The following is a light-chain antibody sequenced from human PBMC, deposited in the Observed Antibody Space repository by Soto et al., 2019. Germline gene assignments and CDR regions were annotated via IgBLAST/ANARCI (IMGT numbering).Light chain of an antibody. J-gene: IGKJ1*01. CDR3: QHYNSYSEA. Sequence: EIVMTQSPGTLSVSPGERATLSCRVSQSVGSNLAWYQQKAGQAPRLLIYGASTRATGIPVRFTGSGSGTEFTLTISSLQPDDFATYYCQHYNSYSEAFGQGTKVDIK. CDR2: GAS. V-gene: IGKV3-15*01. CDR1: QSVGSN.